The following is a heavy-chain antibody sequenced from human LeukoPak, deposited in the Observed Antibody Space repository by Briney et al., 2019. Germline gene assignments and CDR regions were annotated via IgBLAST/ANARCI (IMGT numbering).Heavy chain of an antibody. CDR3: AREDRTLIGNDALDL. CDR1: GFSFSGYW. D-gene: IGHD2/OR15-2a*01. Sequence: GGSLRLSCAGSGFSFSGYWMHWVRQVPGKGLVWVSRIDSDGSPKSDGNSPSYADSVKGRFTISRNNAKNTLYLQMNSLRVEDTAVYYCAREDRTLIGNDALDLWGQGTTVTVSS. CDR2: IDSDGSPKSDGNSP. V-gene: IGHV3-74*01. J-gene: IGHJ3*01.